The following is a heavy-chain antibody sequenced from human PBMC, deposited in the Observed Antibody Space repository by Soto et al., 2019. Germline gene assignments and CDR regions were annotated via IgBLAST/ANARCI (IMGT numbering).Heavy chain of an antibody. CDR2: IDHSDSYT. J-gene: IGHJ5*02. D-gene: IGHD4-17*01. CDR1: GYSFTSYW. V-gene: IGHV5-10-1*01. Sequence: GESLKISCKGSGYSFTSYWISCVRQMPWKGLEWMGMIDHSDSYTNYSPSFQGHVTISADKSISTAYLQWSSLKASDTAMYYCATHRGDSTVPGGWFDPWGQGTLVTVSS. CDR3: ATHRGDSTVPGGWFDP.